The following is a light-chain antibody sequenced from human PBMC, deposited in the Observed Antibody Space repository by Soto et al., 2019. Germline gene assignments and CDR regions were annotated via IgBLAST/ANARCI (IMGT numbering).Light chain of an antibody. CDR3: FSYTRSGTYV. Sequence: LTQPASVXGSPGQSITISCTGTSSDVGNYKYVSWYQQHPGKAPKLMIYEVSNRPSGVSNRFSGSKSGNTASMTISGLQTEDETDYYCFSYTRSGTYVFGTGTRSPS. CDR1: SSDVGNYKY. V-gene: IGLV2-14*01. J-gene: IGLJ1*01. CDR2: EVS.